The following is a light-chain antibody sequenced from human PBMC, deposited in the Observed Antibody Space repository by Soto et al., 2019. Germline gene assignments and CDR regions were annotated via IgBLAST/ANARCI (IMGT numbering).Light chain of an antibody. V-gene: IGKV1-5*03. Sequence: DIQITPSPSSLPASVGARVTITCLASQTISSWLAWYQQKPGKAPKLLIYKASTLKSGVPSRFSGSGSGTEFTLTISSLQPEDFATYYCLQDHDDSWTFGQGTKVDIK. CDR3: LQDHDDSWT. CDR1: QTISSW. J-gene: IGKJ1*01. CDR2: KAS.